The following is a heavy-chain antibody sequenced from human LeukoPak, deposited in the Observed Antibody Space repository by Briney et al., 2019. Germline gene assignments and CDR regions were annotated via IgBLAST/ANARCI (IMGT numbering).Heavy chain of an antibody. V-gene: IGHV4-39*07. CDR3: ARGKWDLESGEAFDI. D-gene: IGHD1-26*01. CDR2: IYYSGST. J-gene: IGHJ3*02. Sequence: SETLSLTCTVSGGSISTSSYYWGWIRQPPGKGLECIGNIYYSGSTYYNPSLKSRVTISVDTSKNQFSLKLSSVTAADTAVYYCARGKWDLESGEAFDIWGQGTMVTVSS. CDR1: GGSISTSSYY.